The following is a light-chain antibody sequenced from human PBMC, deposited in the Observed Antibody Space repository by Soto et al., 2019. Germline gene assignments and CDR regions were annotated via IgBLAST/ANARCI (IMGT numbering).Light chain of an antibody. CDR3: AAWHDTLRARV. V-gene: IGLV1-44*01. J-gene: IGLJ2*01. CDR2: SND. Sequence: QSVLAQPPSASGTPGQRVTISCSGSNSNIGRNDVTWYQQVPGTAPQCLIYSNDQRPSGVPDRISGSRSGTSASLAISGLQSGDEAEYYCAAWHDTLRARVFGGGTKLTVL. CDR1: NSNIGRND.